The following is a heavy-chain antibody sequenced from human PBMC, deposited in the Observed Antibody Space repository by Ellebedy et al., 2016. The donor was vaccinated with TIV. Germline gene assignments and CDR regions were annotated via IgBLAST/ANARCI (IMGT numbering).Heavy chain of an antibody. CDR2: ITHSGST. CDR3: ARGLARDY. CDR1: GGSFSGYY. V-gene: IGHV4-34*01. Sequence: MPSETLSLTCAVYGGSFSGYYWSRIRQPPGKGLEWLGEITHSGSTNYNPALKSRVTISVDTSKNQFSLNLSSVTAADTAVYYCARGLARDYWGQGTLVTVSS. J-gene: IGHJ4*02.